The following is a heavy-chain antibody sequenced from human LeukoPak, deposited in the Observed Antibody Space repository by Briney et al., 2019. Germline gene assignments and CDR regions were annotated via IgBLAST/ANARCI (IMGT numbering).Heavy chain of an antibody. D-gene: IGHD2-21*02. J-gene: IGHJ4*02. CDR3: ANGGLTTIDY. Sequence: GGSLRLSCAASGFTFSSYGMHWVRQAPGKGLEWVAVISSDGRNQYYADSVKGRFTLSRDNSRNTLYLQMNSLRAEDTAVYYCANGGLTTIDYWGQGTLVTVSS. CDR2: ISSDGRNQ. CDR1: GFTFSSYG. V-gene: IGHV3-30*02.